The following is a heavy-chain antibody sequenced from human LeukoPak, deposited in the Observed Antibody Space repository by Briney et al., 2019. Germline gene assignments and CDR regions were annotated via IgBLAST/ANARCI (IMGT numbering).Heavy chain of an antibody. D-gene: IGHD3-10*01. Sequence: PSGTLSLTCAVSGGSISSSNWWSWVRQPPGKGLEWIGEIYHSGSTNYNPSLKSRVTISVDKSRNQFSLKLSSVTAADTAVYYCARGGYGSGTPSCFDYWGQGTLVTVSS. CDR2: IYHSGST. CDR3: ARGGYGSGTPSCFDY. V-gene: IGHV4-4*02. CDR1: GGSISSSNW. J-gene: IGHJ4*02.